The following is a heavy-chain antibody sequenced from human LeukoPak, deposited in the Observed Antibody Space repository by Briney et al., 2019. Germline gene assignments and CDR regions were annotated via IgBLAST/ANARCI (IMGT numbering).Heavy chain of an antibody. CDR2: IYTSGST. J-gene: IGHJ6*03. CDR1: GGSISSGSYY. V-gene: IGHV4-61*09. Sequence: PSETLSLTCTVSGGSISSGSYYWSWIRQPAGKGLEWIGHIYTSGSTNYNPSLKSRVTISVDTSKNQFSLKLSSVTAADTAVYYCAREGSASGAYYYMDVWGKGTTVTVSS. D-gene: IGHD2-2*01. CDR3: AREGSASGAYYYMDV.